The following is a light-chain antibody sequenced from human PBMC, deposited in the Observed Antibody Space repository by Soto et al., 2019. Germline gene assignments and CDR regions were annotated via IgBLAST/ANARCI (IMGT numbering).Light chain of an antibody. J-gene: IGLJ3*02. CDR3: SSYTGGNTYWI. Sequence: QSVLTQPAPVSGSPGQSITISCTGTSSDIGAYNYVSWYQQHPGKAPKVIIFEVSNRPSGVSNRFSGSKSGNTASLTISGLQPEDEADYHCSSYTGGNTYWIFGGGTKLTVL. V-gene: IGLV2-14*01. CDR1: SSDIGAYNY. CDR2: EVS.